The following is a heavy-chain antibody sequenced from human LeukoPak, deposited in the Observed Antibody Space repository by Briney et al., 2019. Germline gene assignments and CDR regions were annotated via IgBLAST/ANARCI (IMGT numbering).Heavy chain of an antibody. Sequence: GGSLRLSCAASGFTFSSYGMSWVRQAPGKGLEWVSAISGSGGSTYYADSVKGRFTISRDNSKNTLCLQMNSLRAEDTAVYYCAKEVLNWGTRLLDYWGQGTLVTVSS. CDR1: GFTFSSYG. V-gene: IGHV3-23*01. J-gene: IGHJ4*02. D-gene: IGHD7-27*01. CDR3: AKEVLNWGTRLLDY. CDR2: ISGSGGST.